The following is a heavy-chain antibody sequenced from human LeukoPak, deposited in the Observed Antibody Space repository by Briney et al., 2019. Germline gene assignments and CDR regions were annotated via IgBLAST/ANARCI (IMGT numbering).Heavy chain of an antibody. CDR1: GGSFSGYY. Sequence: SETLSLTCAVYGGSFSGYYWSWIRQPPGKGLEWIGEINHSGGTNYNPSLKSRVTISVDTSKNQFSLKLSSVTAADTAVYYCARGSAYQYYYYYYMDVWGKGTTVTVSS. CDR3: ARGSAYQYYYYYYMDV. J-gene: IGHJ6*03. V-gene: IGHV4-34*01. D-gene: IGHD2-2*01. CDR2: INHSGGT.